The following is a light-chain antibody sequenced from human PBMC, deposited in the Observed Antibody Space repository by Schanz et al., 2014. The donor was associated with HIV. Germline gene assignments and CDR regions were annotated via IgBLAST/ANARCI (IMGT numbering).Light chain of an antibody. CDR1: SSDVGGYDF. Sequence: QSALTQPPSASGSPGQSITISCTGTSSDVGGYDFVSWYQQHPGKAPKLMIYEVSKRPSGVPDRFSGSKSGSTASLTVSGLQPEDEADYYCSSYTSSSTPWVFGGGTKLTV. J-gene: IGLJ3*02. CDR2: EVS. CDR3: SSYTSSSTPWV. V-gene: IGLV2-8*01.